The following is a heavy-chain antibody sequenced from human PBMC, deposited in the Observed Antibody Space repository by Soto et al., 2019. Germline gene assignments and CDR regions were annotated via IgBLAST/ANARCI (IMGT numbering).Heavy chain of an antibody. CDR2: IWYDGSNK. V-gene: IGHV3-33*01. CDR1: GFTFSSYG. J-gene: IGHJ4*02. CDR3: ARDSGSTVMEYYFDY. D-gene: IGHD5-18*01. Sequence: QVQLVESGGGVVQPGRSLRLSCAASGFTFSSYGMHWVRQAPGKGLEWVAVIWYDGSNKYYADSVKGRFTISRDNSKNTLYLQMNSLRAEDTAVYYCARDSGSTVMEYYFDYWGQGTLVTVSS.